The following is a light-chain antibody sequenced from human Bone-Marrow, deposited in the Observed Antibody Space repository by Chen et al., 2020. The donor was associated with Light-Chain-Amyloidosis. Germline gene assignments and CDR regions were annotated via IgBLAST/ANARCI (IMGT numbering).Light chain of an antibody. CDR2: EVT. Sequence: QSDLTQPASVSGSPGQSITISCTGTSSDVGGDNHVSWYQQHPDTAPKLMIYEVTNRPSWVPDRFSGSKSDNTASLTISGLQTEAEADYFCSSYTITNTLLFGSGTRVTVL. CDR1: SSDVGGDNH. J-gene: IGLJ1*01. CDR3: SSYTITNTLL. V-gene: IGLV2-14*01.